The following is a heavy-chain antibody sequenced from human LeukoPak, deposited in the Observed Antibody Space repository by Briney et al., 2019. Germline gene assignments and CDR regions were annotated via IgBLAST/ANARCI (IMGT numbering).Heavy chain of an antibody. V-gene: IGHV4-34*01. CDR1: GGSFSGYY. CDR2: INHSGST. J-gene: IGHJ5*02. Sequence: PESLSLTCAVYGGSFSGYYWSWVRQPPGKGLEWVGEINHSGSTNYNTSLKSRVTISVDTSKNQFSLNLSSGAAADAAVYYCARAQSAGDWFDPWGQGTLVTVSS. CDR3: ARAQSAGDWFDP. D-gene: IGHD6-19*01.